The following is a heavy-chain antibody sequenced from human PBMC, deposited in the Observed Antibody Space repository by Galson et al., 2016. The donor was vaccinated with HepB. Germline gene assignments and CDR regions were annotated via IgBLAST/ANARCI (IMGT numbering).Heavy chain of an antibody. V-gene: IGHV3-7*01. CDR2: IRRDESAR. CDR1: GFTFSDYW. CDR3: ARDVSPGYSGTYYDAFDV. D-gene: IGHD1-26*01. J-gene: IGHJ3*01. Sequence: SLRLSCAASGFTFSDYWMTWVRQAPGKGLEWVANIRRDESARYYVDSVKGRSTISRDNAKNSLYLQMDSLRAEDTAVYYCARDVSPGYSGTYYDAFDVWGQGTMVTVSS.